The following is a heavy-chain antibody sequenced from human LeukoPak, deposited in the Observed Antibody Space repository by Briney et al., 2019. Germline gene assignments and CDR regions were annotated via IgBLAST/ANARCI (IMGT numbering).Heavy chain of an antibody. V-gene: IGHV3-9*01. CDR3: AKDMTNYYDSSGYDNAFDI. J-gene: IGHJ3*02. CDR1: GFTFDDYA. Sequence: GGSLRLSCAASGFTFDDYAMHWVRQAPGKGLEWVSGTSWNSGSIGYADSVKGRFTISRDNAKNSLYLQMNSLRAEDTALYYCAKDMTNYYDSSGYDNAFDIWGQGTMVTVSS. CDR2: TSWNSGSI. D-gene: IGHD3-22*01.